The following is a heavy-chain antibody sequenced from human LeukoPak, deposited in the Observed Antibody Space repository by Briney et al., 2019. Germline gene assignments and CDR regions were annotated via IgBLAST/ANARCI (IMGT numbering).Heavy chain of an antibody. CDR3: ARDSSSRNRHSSYYYYGMDV. V-gene: IGHV1-69*04. CDR2: IIPILGIA. Sequence: ASVKVSCKASGGTFSSYAISWVRQAPGQGLEWMGRIIPILGIANYAQKFQGRVTITADKSTSTAYMELSSLRSEDTAVYYCARDSSSRNRHSSYYYYGMDVWGQGTTVTVSS. D-gene: IGHD6-13*01. CDR1: GGTFSSYA. J-gene: IGHJ6*02.